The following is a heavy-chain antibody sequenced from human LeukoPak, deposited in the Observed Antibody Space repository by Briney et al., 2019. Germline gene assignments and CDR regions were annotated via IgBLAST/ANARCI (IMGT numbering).Heavy chain of an antibody. CDR2: MNPNSGNT. CDR3: ARAPYYDYVWGSYRHGVYFDY. D-gene: IGHD3-16*02. J-gene: IGHJ4*02. CDR1: GYTFTSYD. Sequence: ASVKVSCKASGYTFTSYDINWVRQATGQGLEWMGWMNPNSGNTGYAQKFQGRVTMTRNTSISTAYMELSSLRSEDTAVYYCARAPYYDYVWGSYRHGVYFDYWGQGTLVTVSS. V-gene: IGHV1-8*01.